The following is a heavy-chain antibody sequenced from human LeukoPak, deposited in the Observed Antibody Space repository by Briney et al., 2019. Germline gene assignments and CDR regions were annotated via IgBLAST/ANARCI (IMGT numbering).Heavy chain of an antibody. V-gene: IGHV3-30*02. CDR2: IQYDGSNE. Sequence: GGSLGLSCAASGFTFRSYGMHWVRQAPGKGLEWVAYIQYDGSNEQYAHSVKGRFRISRDSSKNILYLQMDSLRAEDTAVYYCAKDRCSNGIGCYYYYMDVWGKGTTVTISS. J-gene: IGHJ6*03. D-gene: IGHD2-8*01. CDR1: GFTFRSYG. CDR3: AKDRCSNGIGCYYYYMDV.